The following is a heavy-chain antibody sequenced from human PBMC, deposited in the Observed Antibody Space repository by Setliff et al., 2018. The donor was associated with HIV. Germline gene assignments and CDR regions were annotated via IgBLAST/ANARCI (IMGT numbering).Heavy chain of an antibody. CDR2: ISVSNGNT. J-gene: IGHJ3*02. CDR3: SRDSPSAVAIADIDAPHI. D-gene: IGHD2-21*01. Sequence: ASVKVSCKASGYTFTNFGISWVRQAHGQGREWMGWISVSNGNTNSAQKFEGRVTMTTDRSTNTADLEVTNLRLDDTAVYYCSRDSPSAVAIADIDAPHIWGQGTMVTVSS. CDR1: GYTFTNFG. V-gene: IGHV1-18*01.